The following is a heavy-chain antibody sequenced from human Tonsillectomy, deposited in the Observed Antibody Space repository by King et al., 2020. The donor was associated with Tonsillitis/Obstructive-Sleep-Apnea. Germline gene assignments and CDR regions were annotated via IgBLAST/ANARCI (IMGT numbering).Heavy chain of an antibody. CDR1: GFTFDDYG. CDR3: ARAPVPCSGGSCYGYYYYYMDV. J-gene: IGHJ6*03. Sequence: VQLVESGGGVVRPGGSLRLSCAASGFTFDDYGMSWGRQAPGKWLEWVSGINWNGGSTGYAASVKGGFTISRDNAKNSLYLQMNSLRAEETALYYCARAPVPCSGGSCYGYYYYYMDVWGKGTTVTVS. V-gene: IGHV3-20*04. D-gene: IGHD2-15*01. CDR2: INWNGGST.